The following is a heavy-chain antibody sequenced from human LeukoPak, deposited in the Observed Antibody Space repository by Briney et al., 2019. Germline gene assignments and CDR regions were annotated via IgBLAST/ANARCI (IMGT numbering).Heavy chain of an antibody. Sequence: GGSLGLSCAASGFTFDDYGMRWVRQAPGKGLEWVSGINWNGGSTGYADSVKGRFTISRDNAKNSLYLQMNSLRAEDTALYYCARESNYYDSSGYVNYFDYWGQGTLVTVSS. CDR2: INWNGGST. CDR1: GFTFDDYG. D-gene: IGHD3-22*01. V-gene: IGHV3-20*04. CDR3: ARESNYYDSSGYVNYFDY. J-gene: IGHJ4*02.